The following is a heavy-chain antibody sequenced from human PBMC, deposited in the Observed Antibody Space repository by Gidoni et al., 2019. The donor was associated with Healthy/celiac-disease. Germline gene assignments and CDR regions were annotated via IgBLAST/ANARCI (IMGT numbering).Heavy chain of an antibody. CDR3: ARDRGYSYGSNYYMDV. CDR2: INAGNGNT. Sequence: QVQLVQSGAEVKKPGASVKVSCKASGYTFTSYAMHWVRQAPGQRLEWMGWINAGNGNTKYSQKFQGRVTITRDTSASTAYMELSSLRSEDTAVYYCARDRGYSYGSNYYMDVWGKGTTVTVSS. D-gene: IGHD5-18*01. CDR1: GYTFTSYA. J-gene: IGHJ6*03. V-gene: IGHV1-3*01.